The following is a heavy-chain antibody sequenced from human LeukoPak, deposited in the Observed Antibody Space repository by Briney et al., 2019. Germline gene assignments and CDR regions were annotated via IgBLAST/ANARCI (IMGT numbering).Heavy chain of an antibody. Sequence: GGSLRLSCAASGFTFSDYWMTWVRQAPGKGLEWVANIKQDGSEKYYVDSVKGRFTISRDNAKNSLYLQMNSLRAEDTAVYYCSVKPAPVAFDLWGQGTMVTVSS. J-gene: IGHJ3*01. CDR1: GFTFSDYW. CDR3: SVKPAPVAFDL. CDR2: IKQDGSEK. D-gene: IGHD2-2*01. V-gene: IGHV3-7*01.